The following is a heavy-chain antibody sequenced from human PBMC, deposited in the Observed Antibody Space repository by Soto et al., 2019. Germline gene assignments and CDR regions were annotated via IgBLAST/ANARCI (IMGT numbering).Heavy chain of an antibody. CDR2: IRSKGNIHAT. J-gene: IGHJ4*02. D-gene: IGHD3-10*01. CDR1: GFRVTDSA. V-gene: IGHV3-73*02. CDR3: ARQQGYVYGSNSLDD. Sequence: EVQLVESGGGLVQPGGSLKLSCTASGFRVTDSAMDWVRQAAGKGLEWVGRIRSKGNIHATTYGESVKGRFSIYRDESQNMMYLQMNSLKIEDTAVYYCARQQGYVYGSNSLDDWGQGTLVTVSS.